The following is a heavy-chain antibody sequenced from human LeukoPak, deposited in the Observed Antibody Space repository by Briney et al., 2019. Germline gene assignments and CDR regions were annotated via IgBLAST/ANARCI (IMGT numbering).Heavy chain of an antibody. Sequence: GGSPRLSCAASGFTFSSYEMNWVRQAPGKGLEWVSYINSRGSAIYHADSVKGRFTISRDNAKNSLYLQMNSQRAEDTAVYYCARDRYGGLDYWGQGTLVTVSS. CDR1: GFTFSSYE. J-gene: IGHJ4*02. V-gene: IGHV3-48*03. CDR3: ARDRYGGLDY. CDR2: INSRGSAI. D-gene: IGHD4-23*01.